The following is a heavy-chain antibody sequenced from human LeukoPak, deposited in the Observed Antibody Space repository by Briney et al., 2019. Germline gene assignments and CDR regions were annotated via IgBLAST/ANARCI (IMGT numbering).Heavy chain of an antibody. D-gene: IGHD3-3*01. CDR3: AKDGPGVRFLEWPPFTYYYYYGMDV. CDR1: GFTFSSYG. V-gene: IGHV3-30*18. Sequence: GGSLRLSCAASGFTFSSYGMHWVRQAPGKGLEWVAVISYDGSNKYYADSVKGRFTISRDNSKNTLYLQMNSLRAEDTAVYYCAKDGPGVRFLEWPPFTYYYYYGMDVWGQGTTVTVSS. J-gene: IGHJ6*02. CDR2: ISYDGSNK.